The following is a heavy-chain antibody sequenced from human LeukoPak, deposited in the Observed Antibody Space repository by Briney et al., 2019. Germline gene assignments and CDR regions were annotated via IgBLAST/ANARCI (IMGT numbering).Heavy chain of an antibody. CDR1: GGSISSGGYY. V-gene: IGHV4-30-2*01. D-gene: IGHD6-6*01. Sequence: KPSETLSLTCTVSGGSISSGGYYWSWIRQPPGKGLEWIGYIYHSGSTYYNPSLKSRVTISVDRSKNQFSLKLSSVTAADTAVYYCARGRSSSSPYFDYWGQGTLVTVSS. CDR3: ARGRSSSSPYFDY. CDR2: IYHSGST. J-gene: IGHJ4*02.